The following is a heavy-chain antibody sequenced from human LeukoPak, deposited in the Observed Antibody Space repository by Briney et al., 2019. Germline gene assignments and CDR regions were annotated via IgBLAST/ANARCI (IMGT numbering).Heavy chain of an antibody. CDR2: IELDGSEI. J-gene: IGHJ4*02. CDR3: AREGGPGAYFDL. CDR1: GFTFSSYW. D-gene: IGHD7-27*01. Sequence: GGSQRLSRAASGFTFSSYWMSSVRQAPGKGLEWVVNIELDGSEIDYVDSVKGRFTISRDKAKNSLYLQMNRLSAEVTAVYYCAREGGPGAYFDLWGQGTLVTVSS. V-gene: IGHV3-7*01.